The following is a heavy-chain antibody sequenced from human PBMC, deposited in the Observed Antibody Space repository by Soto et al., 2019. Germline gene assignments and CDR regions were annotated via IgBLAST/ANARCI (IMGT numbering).Heavy chain of an antibody. V-gene: IGHV1-46*01. J-gene: IGHJ4*02. D-gene: IGHD2-15*01. Sequence: ASVKVSCKASGYTFSSYYIHWVRQAPGQGLEWMGIFNPFSGNTTYAQRFHGRVTMTRDTSTSTVYMELSSLKSADTAVYYCARALGSGHFGRTFDYWGQGTLVTVSS. CDR1: GYTFSSYY. CDR2: FNPFSGNT. CDR3: ARALGSGHFGRTFDY.